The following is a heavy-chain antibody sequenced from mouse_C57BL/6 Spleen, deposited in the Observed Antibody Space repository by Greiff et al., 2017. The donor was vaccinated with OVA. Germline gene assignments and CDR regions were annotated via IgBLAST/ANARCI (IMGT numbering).Heavy chain of an antibody. Sequence: VQLQQPGAELVKPGASVKMSCKASGYTFTSYWITWVKQRPGQGLEWIGDIYPGSGSTNYNEKFKSKATLTVDTSSSTAYMQLSSLTSEDSAVYYCAREGFYPVGGYFDVWGTGTTVTVSS. CDR2: IYPGSGST. CDR1: GYTFTSYW. D-gene: IGHD1-1*01. V-gene: IGHV1-55*01. J-gene: IGHJ1*03. CDR3: AREGFYPVGGYFDV.